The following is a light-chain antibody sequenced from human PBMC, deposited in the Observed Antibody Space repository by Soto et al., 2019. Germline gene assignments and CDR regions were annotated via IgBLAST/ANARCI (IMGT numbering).Light chain of an antibody. CDR3: HQTYSTPQT. V-gene: IGKV1-39*01. CDR1: QTVTDY. Sequence: DIQRTQSPSALSASVGDRVTITWGACQTVTDYLTWYQHKPGKAPKLLIYSASTLQSGVPSRFSGSGSGTDFTLTITSLQPEDFGTYYCHQTYSTPQTFGQGTKVDIK. CDR2: SAS. J-gene: IGKJ1*01.